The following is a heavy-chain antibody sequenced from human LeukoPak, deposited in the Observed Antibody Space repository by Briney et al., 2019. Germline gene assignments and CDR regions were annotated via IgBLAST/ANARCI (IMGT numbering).Heavy chain of an antibody. J-gene: IGHJ5*02. D-gene: IGHD2-2*02. V-gene: IGHV1-8*01. Sequence: ASVKVSCKASGYTFTSYDINWVRQATGQGLEWMGWMNPNSGNTGYAQKFQGRVTMTRNTSISTAYMELRSLRSDDTAVYYCARDGPPIVVVPAAIRGANWFDPWGQGTLVTVPS. CDR1: GYTFTSYD. CDR3: ARDGPPIVVVPAAIRGANWFDP. CDR2: MNPNSGNT.